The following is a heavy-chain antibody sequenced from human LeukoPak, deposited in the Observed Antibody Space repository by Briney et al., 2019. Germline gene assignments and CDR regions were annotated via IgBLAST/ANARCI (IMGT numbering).Heavy chain of an antibody. CDR2: ISNDGNNK. Sequence: GGSLRLSCAASGFSFSIYAMHWVRQAPGKGVEWGAPISNDGNNKYHADSVRGRFTVSRDNSKNTLYLQMDSLRAEDTAVYYCARSFNYYGSGSYGRGDDCWGQGALVTVSS. CDR1: GFSFSIYA. CDR3: ARSFNYYGSGSYGRGDDC. V-gene: IGHV3-30-3*01. D-gene: IGHD3-10*01. J-gene: IGHJ4*02.